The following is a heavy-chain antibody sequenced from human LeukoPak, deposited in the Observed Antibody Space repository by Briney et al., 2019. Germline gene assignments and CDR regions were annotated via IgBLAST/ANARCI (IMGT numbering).Heavy chain of an antibody. Sequence: ASVKVSCKASGYTFTSYYMHWVRQAPAQGLEWVGIINPSGGSTSYAQKFQGRVTMTRDTSTSTVYMELSSLRSEDTAVYYCARPPGGRDGYFDYWGQGTLVTVSS. V-gene: IGHV1-46*01. D-gene: IGHD5-24*01. CDR1: GYTFTSYY. CDR3: ARPPGGRDGYFDY. CDR2: INPSGGST. J-gene: IGHJ4*02.